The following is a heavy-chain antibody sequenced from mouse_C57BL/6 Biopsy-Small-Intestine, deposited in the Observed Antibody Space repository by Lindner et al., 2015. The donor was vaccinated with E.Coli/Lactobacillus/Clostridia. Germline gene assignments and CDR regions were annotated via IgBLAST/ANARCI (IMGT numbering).Heavy chain of an antibody. D-gene: IGHD4-1*02. CDR2: ISGYSGHT. Sequence: SVKVSCKASGYTFSNYGISWVRQAPGQGLEWMGWISGYSGHTNFAQKFQGRVTMTTETSTSTAYMELRGLRSDDTAVYYCARESKETNWNSVFWFDPWGQGTLVTVSS. CDR3: ARESKETNWNSVFWFDP. V-gene: IGHV1-66*01. J-gene: IGHJ4*01. CDR1: GYTFSNYG.